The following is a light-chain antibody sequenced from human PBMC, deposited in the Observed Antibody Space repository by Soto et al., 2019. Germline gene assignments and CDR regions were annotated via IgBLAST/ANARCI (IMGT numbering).Light chain of an antibody. Sequence: DIQMTQSPSTLAASVGDTVTMTCRSSSKWLAWYQKKPGKAPKLLIYDVSNLERGVPPRFSGSTSGAESTLTITGLQTDDLGTYYCQHPTDFTFGQGTKVEIK. J-gene: IGKJ2*01. V-gene: IGKV1-5*01. CDR1: SSSKW. CDR3: QHPTDFT. CDR2: DVS.